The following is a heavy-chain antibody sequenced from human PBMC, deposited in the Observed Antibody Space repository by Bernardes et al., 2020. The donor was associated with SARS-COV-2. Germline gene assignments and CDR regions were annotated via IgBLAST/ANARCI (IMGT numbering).Heavy chain of an antibody. V-gene: IGHV4-59*01. D-gene: IGHD1-1*01. CDR3: ARDGGTGGMDV. J-gene: IGHJ6*02. CDR2: IYYSGST. Sequence: SETLSLTCTISSASIHNYYWNWIRQSPGQGLDWIGYIYYSGSTNYNPSLKSRVTISVDTSKNQFSLKLTSVTTTDTAVYYCARDGGTGGMDVWGQGTTVTVSS. CDR1: SASIHNYY.